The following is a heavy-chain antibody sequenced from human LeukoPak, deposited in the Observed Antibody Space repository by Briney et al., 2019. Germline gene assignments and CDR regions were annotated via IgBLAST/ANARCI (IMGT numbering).Heavy chain of an antibody. CDR2: IKQDGSET. V-gene: IGHV3-7*01. D-gene: IGHD3-9*01. CDR1: EFTFSHHW. J-gene: IGHJ6*03. Sequence: GGSLRLSCAASEFTFSHHWMTWVRQAPGKGLELVANIKQDGSETYYVDSVKGRFTISRDNAKNSLDMQMDSLRVEDTAVYYCARGPILRHFDYYMDVWGKGTTVIISS. CDR3: ARGPILRHFDYYMDV.